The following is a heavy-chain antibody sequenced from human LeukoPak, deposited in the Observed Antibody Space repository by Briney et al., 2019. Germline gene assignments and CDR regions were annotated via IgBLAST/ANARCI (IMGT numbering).Heavy chain of an antibody. Sequence: GGSLRLSCSASGFIFNTYAMHWVRQAPGKGLEYVSAISSNGGSTYYADSVKGRFTISRDNSKNTLYLQMNSLRAEDTAVYYCARDLEGATVEYYFDYWGQGTLVTVSS. D-gene: IGHD1-26*01. CDR2: ISSNGGST. CDR3: ARDLEGATVEYYFDY. J-gene: IGHJ4*02. CDR1: GFIFNTYA. V-gene: IGHV3-64*04.